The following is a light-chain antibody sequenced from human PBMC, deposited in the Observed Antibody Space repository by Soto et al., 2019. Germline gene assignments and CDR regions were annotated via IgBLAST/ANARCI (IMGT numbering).Light chain of an antibody. CDR3: QQYNNWPPPLT. Sequence: EIVMTQSPGTLSVSPGERATLSCRASQSVSSNLAWYQQKPGQAPRLLIYGASTRATGIPARFSGSGSGTEFTLTISSLQSEDFAVYYCQQYNNWPPPLTFGGGTKVEIK. CDR1: QSVSSN. V-gene: IGKV3-15*01. CDR2: GAS. J-gene: IGKJ4*01.